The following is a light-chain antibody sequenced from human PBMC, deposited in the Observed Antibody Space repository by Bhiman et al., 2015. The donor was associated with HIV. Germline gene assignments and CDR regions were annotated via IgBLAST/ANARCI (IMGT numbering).Light chain of an antibody. CDR2: QDT. V-gene: IGLV3-1*01. CDR1: ALGNKY. Sequence: SYELTQPPSVSVSPGQTASITCSGHALGNKYVNWYQQKAGQSPVLVIYQDTERPSGIPERFSGSNSGNTATLTISGTQAMDEADYYCQAWDSSTRVFGTGTKVTVL. CDR3: QAWDSSTRV. J-gene: IGLJ1*01.